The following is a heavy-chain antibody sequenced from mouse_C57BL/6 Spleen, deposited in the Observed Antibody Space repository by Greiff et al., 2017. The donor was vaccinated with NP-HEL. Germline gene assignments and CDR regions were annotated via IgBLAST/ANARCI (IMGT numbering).Heavy chain of an antibody. CDR3: ARRGSSGNYFDY. D-gene: IGHD1-1*01. V-gene: IGHV1-50*01. CDR1: GYTFTSYW. CDR2: IDPSDSYT. J-gene: IGHJ2*01. Sequence: VQLQQPGAELVKPGASVKLSCKASGYTFTSYWMQWVKQRPGQGLEWIGEIDPSDSYTNYNQKFKGKATLTVDTSSSTAYMQLSSLTSEDSAVYYCARRGSSGNYFDYWGQGTTLTVSS.